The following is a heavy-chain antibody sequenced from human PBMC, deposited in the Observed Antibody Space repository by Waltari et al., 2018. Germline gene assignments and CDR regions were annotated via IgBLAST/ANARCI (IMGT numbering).Heavy chain of an antibody. V-gene: IGHV4-38-2*01. CDR1: GYSISSGYY. CDR2: IYHSGST. Sequence: QVQLQESGPGLVKPSETLSLTCAVSGYSISSGYYWGWIRQPPGKGLEWIGSIYHSGSTYYNPSLKSRVTISVDTSKNQFSLKLSSVTAADTAGYYCARGRWGYYYMDVWGKGTTVTVSS. J-gene: IGHJ6*03. D-gene: IGHD1-26*01. CDR3: ARGRWGYYYMDV.